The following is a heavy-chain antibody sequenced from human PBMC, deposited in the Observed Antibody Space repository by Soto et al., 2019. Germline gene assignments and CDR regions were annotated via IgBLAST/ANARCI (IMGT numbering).Heavy chain of an antibody. D-gene: IGHD3-10*01. V-gene: IGHV1-2*04. CDR1: GYTFTDYY. CDR2: INPYNGDT. Sequence: QVQLVQSGAEVKKPGASVKVSCKASGYTFTDYYLHWVRQAPGQGLEWMGWINPYNGDTSYAQKFQDYVTLTRDTSVRTAYMEPSRLRSDDTAVYFCARDGTARGPTPFDPWGQGTLVTVSS. J-gene: IGHJ5*02. CDR3: ARDGTARGPTPFDP.